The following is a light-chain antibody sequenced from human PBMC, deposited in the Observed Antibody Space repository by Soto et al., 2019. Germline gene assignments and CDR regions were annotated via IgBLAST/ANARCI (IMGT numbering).Light chain of an antibody. Sequence: QSALTQPASVSGSPGQSITISCTGTSSDVGVYNYVSWYQQHPGKAPKLMIYEVSNRPSGVSNRFSGSKSGNTASLTISGLQADDEADYYCSPYRIRSTPFYVFGTGTKLPVL. CDR1: SSDVGVYNY. V-gene: IGLV2-14*01. CDR2: EVS. CDR3: SPYRIRSTPFYV. J-gene: IGLJ1*01.